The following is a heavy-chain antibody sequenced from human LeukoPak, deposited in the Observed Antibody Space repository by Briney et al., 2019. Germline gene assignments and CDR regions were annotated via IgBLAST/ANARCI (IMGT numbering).Heavy chain of an antibody. D-gene: IGHD6-19*01. CDR3: ARRSPYSTGWSSYFDY. CDR1: GGSISSTNW. J-gene: IGHJ4*02. V-gene: IGHV4-4*02. Sequence: PSETLSLTCAVSGGSISSTNWWSWVSQPPGKGLEWIGEIYRSGTTNYKPSLKSRVTISLDKSRNHFSLKLTSVTAADSAVYYCARRSPYSTGWSSYFDYWGQGALVTVSS. CDR2: IYRSGTT.